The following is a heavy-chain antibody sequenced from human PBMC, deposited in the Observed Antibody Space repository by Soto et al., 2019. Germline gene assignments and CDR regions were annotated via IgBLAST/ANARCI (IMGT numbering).Heavy chain of an antibody. CDR3: TREQSDDNYFDP. CDR1: GGSISSYY. V-gene: IGHV4-59*01. D-gene: IGHD6-19*01. J-gene: IGHJ5*02. CDR2: IYYSGST. Sequence: SETLSLTCTVSGGSISSYYWSWIRQPPGKGLEWLGYIYYSGSTNYNPSLKSRVTISLDKSKSQFSLRLISVTAADTAVYYCTREQSDDNYFDPWGQGTLVTVSS.